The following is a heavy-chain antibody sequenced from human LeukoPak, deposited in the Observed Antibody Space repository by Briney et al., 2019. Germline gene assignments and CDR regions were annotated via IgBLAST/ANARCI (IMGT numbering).Heavy chain of an antibody. CDR3: AKDPDDFWSGYYAPFDY. CDR2: ISSSGSTI. Sequence: GGSLRLSCAASGFTFSSYEMNWVRQAPGKGLEWVSYISSSGSTIYYADSVKGRFTISRDNSKNTLYLQMNSLRAEDTAVYYCAKDPDDFWSGYYAPFDYWGQGTLVTVSS. J-gene: IGHJ4*02. D-gene: IGHD3-3*01. V-gene: IGHV3-48*03. CDR1: GFTFSSYE.